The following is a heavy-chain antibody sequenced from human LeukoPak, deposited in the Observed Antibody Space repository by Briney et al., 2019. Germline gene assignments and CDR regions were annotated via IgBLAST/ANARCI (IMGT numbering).Heavy chain of an antibody. V-gene: IGHV4-34*01. D-gene: IGHD6-6*01. CDR1: GGSFSGYY. Sequence: SETLSLTCAVYGGSFSGYYWSWIRQPPGKGLEWIGEINHSGSTNYNPSLKSRVTISADTSKNQFSLKLSSVTAADTAVYYCASIAARSDWYFDLWGRGTLVTVSS. CDR2: INHSGST. CDR3: ASIAARSDWYFDL. J-gene: IGHJ2*01.